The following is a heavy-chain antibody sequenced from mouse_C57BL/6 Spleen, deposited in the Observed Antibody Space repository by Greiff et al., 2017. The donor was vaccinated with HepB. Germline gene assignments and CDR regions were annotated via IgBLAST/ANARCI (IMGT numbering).Heavy chain of an antibody. CDR2: IYPGDGDT. Sequence: VQLQQSGPELVKPGASVKISCEASGYAFSSSWMNWVKQRPGKGLEWIGRIYPGDGDTNYNGKFKGKATLTADKSSSTAYMQLSSLTSEDSAVYFCARDYYGSSPMDYWGQGTSVTVSS. CDR1: GYAFSSSW. J-gene: IGHJ4*01. D-gene: IGHD1-1*01. CDR3: ARDYYGSSPMDY. V-gene: IGHV1-82*01.